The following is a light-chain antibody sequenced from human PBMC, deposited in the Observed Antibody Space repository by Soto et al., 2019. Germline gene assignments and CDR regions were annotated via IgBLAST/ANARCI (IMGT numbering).Light chain of an antibody. V-gene: IGKV3-20*01. Sequence: EIVLTQSPGTLSLSPGERATLSCRASQRVSSSYLAWYQQKPGQAPRLLIYGASGRATGIPDRFSGSGSGTDFTLTISRLEPEDFAVYYCQQYGRTPLITFGPGTKLDIK. CDR2: GAS. CDR1: QRVSSSY. J-gene: IGKJ2*01. CDR3: QQYGRTPLIT.